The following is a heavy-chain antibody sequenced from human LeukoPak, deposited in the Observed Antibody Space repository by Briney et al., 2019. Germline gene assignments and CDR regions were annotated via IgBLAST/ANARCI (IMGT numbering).Heavy chain of an antibody. Sequence: SQTLSLTCTVSGGSISSGDYYWSWIRQPPGKGLEWIGYIYYSGSTYYNPSLKSRVTISVDTSKNQFSLKLSSVTAADTAVYYCARDRRWYSSSLPDPWGQGTLVAVSS. J-gene: IGHJ5*02. CDR1: GGSISSGDYY. V-gene: IGHV4-30-4*08. D-gene: IGHD6-6*01. CDR2: IYYSGST. CDR3: ARDRRWYSSSLPDP.